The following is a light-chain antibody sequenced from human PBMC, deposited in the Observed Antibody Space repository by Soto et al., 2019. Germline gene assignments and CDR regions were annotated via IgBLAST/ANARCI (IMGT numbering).Light chain of an antibody. V-gene: IGKV1-5*01. Sequence: DSQMTQSPSTLSASVGDRVTITCRASQIFGTWLAWYQQKPGKAPKVMISDVSNLDSGVPSRFSGSGSGTEFTLTISSLQPDDFATYNFQQHNGPFGQGTKVEIK. CDR2: DVS. CDR1: QIFGTW. J-gene: IGKJ1*01. CDR3: QQHNGP.